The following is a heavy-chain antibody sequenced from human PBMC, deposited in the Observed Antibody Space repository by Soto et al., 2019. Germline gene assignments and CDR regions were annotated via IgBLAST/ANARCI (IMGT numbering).Heavy chain of an antibody. CDR2: ISGSGGST. CDR1: EFTFRTYA. D-gene: IGHD6-13*01. V-gene: IGHV3-23*01. Sequence: PGGSLRLSCAASEFTFRTYAMSWVRQAPGKGLEWVSAISGSGGSTYYADSVKGRFTISRDTSKNTLYLQLKSLGVEDTSLYYCAKSYSSNWYDYFDFWGQGTVVTVSS. CDR3: AKSYSSNWYDYFDF. J-gene: IGHJ4*02.